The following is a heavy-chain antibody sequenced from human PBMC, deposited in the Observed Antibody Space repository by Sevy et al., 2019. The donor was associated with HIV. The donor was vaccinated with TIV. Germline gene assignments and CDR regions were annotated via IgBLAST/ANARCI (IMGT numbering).Heavy chain of an antibody. Sequence: SETLSLTCAVSGGSVSSDTYFWSWIRQPPGKGLESIGYIYYTGSTNYNPSLKSRVTISVDTSKNQFSLKLSSLSAADTAVYYCARVGGLTDYGMDVWGQGTTVTVSS. V-gene: IGHV4-61*01. CDR1: GGSVSSDTYF. CDR3: ARVGGLTDYGMDV. CDR2: IYYTGST. D-gene: IGHD1-26*01. J-gene: IGHJ6*02.